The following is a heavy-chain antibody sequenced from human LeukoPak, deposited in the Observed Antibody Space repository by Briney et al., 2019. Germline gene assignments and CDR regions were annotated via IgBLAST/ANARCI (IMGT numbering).Heavy chain of an antibody. Sequence: ASVKVSCKASGYTFTSYGITWVRQAPGQGLEWMGWISAYNGNTNYPQKLQGRVTMTTDTPTSTAYMELRSLRSDDTAVYYCARDRNPYDFEGDHPNDYWGQGTLVTVSS. D-gene: IGHD3-3*01. J-gene: IGHJ4*02. CDR2: ISAYNGNT. CDR1: GYTFTSYG. V-gene: IGHV1-18*01. CDR3: ARDRNPYDFEGDHPNDY.